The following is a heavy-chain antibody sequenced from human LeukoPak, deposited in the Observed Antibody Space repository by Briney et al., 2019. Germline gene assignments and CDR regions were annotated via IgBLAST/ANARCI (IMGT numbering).Heavy chain of an antibody. CDR3: AKEQSSWGSCGY. V-gene: IGHV3-23*01. D-gene: IGHD2-15*01. J-gene: IGHJ4*02. Sequence: GGSLRLSCAASGFTFSSYAMSWVRQAIGKGLEWVSAISCSCGSPYYADSVKGRFTISSDNSTNTLYLQVNSLRAEDTAVYYCAKEQSSWGSCGYWGQGTLVTVSS. CDR1: GFTFSSYA. CDR2: ISCSCGSP.